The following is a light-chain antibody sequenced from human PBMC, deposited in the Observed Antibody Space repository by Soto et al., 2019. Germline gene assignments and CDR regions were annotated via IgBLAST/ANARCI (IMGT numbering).Light chain of an antibody. CDR1: EDISHY. V-gene: IGKV1-27*01. CDR2: AAS. J-gene: IGKJ1*01. Sequence: EMPTTQSPSSLSASLGDTVTITCRASEDISHYLAWYQQKPGKVPSLLIFAASKLHSEVPSRFSGSGSGTDFTLTISSLQPEDFATYYCQQSYSTWWTFCQGTKVDIK. CDR3: QQSYSTWWT.